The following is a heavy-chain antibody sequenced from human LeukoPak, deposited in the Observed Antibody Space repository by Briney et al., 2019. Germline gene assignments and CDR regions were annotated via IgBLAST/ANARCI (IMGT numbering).Heavy chain of an antibody. J-gene: IGHJ5*02. Sequence: KPSETLSLTCTVSGGSISSYYWSWIRQPPGKGLEWIGYIYYSGSTNYNPSLKSRVTISVDTSKNQFSLKLSSVTAADTAVYYCARHLKVAGWFDPWGQGTLVTVSS. CDR3: ARHLKVAGWFDP. V-gene: IGHV4-59*08. D-gene: IGHD2-15*01. CDR1: GGSISSYY. CDR2: IYYSGST.